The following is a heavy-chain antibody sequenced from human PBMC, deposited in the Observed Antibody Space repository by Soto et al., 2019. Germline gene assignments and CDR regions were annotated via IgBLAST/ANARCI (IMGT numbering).Heavy chain of an antibody. CDR2: IYSGGST. D-gene: IGHD5-18*01. CDR3: ARAGYGYGTGAFDI. CDR1: GFTFSSYS. V-gene: IGHV3-66*01. Sequence: GSLRLSCAASGFTFSSYSMNWVRQAPGKGLEWVSVIYSGGSTYYADSVKGRFTISRDNSKNTLYLQMNSLRAEDTAVYYCARAGYGYGTGAFDIWGQGTMVTVSS. J-gene: IGHJ3*02.